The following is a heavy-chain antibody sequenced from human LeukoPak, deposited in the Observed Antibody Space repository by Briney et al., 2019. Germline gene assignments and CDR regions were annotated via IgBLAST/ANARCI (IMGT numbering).Heavy chain of an antibody. CDR3: ARDLYGYSSDWYGGYYFDY. Sequence: PSETLSLTCTVSGGSITGYYWSWIRQPAGKGLEWIGRIYTSGSTNCNPSLKSRVTISVDRSKNRFSLKLDSVTAADTALYYCARDLYGYSSDWYGGYYFDYWGQGTLVTVSS. D-gene: IGHD6-13*01. V-gene: IGHV4-4*07. CDR2: IYTSGST. J-gene: IGHJ4*02. CDR1: GGSITGYY.